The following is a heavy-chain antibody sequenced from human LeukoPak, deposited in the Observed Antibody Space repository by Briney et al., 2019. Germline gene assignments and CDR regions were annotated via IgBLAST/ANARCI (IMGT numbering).Heavy chain of an antibody. CDR1: GFIFSDHW. D-gene: IGHD3-10*01. CDR3: VRDMRRGSS. V-gene: IGHV3-74*01. Sequence: HPGGSLRLSCGASGFIFSDHWMSWVRQAPGKGLVWVSRVNNDGSDTTYADSMKGRFTISRDNAKNTVYLQMNSLTVEDTAVYYCVRDMRRGSSWGQGTLVTVSS. CDR2: VNNDGSDT. J-gene: IGHJ4*02.